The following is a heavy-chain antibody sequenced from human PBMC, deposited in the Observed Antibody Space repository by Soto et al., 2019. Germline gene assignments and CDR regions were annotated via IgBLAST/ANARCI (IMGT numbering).Heavy chain of an antibody. CDR3: ARLVVPAGGLYYMDV. CDR2: IYYSGST. V-gene: IGHV4-59*01. D-gene: IGHD2-2*01. Sequence: SETLSLTCTVSGGSISSYYWSWIRQPPGKGLEWIGYIYYSGSTNYNPSLKSRVTISVDTSKNQFSLKLSSVTAADTAVYYRARLVVPAGGLYYMDVWGKGTTVTVSS. J-gene: IGHJ6*03. CDR1: GGSISSYY.